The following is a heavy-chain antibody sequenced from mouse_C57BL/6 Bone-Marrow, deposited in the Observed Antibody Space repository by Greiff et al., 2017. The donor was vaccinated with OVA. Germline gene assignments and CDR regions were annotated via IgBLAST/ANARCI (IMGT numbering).Heavy chain of an antibody. CDR2: ISSGGSYT. J-gene: IGHJ2*01. D-gene: IGHD4-1*01. Sequence: EVQLVESGGDLVKPGGSLKLSCAASGFTFSSYGMSWVRQTPDKRLEWVATISSGGSYTYYPDSVKGRFTISRDNAKNTLYLQMSSLKSEDTAMYYCARHEDWDYFDYWGQGTTRTVSS. CDR3: ARHEDWDYFDY. V-gene: IGHV5-6*01. CDR1: GFTFSSYG.